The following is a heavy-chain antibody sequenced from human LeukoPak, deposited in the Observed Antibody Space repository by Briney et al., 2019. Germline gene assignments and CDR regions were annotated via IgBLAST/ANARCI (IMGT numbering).Heavy chain of an antibody. V-gene: IGHV1-24*01. J-gene: IGHJ3*02. CDR3: ATTTYSGSYLEAFDI. CDR1: GYTLTELS. D-gene: IGHD1-26*01. Sequence: ASVKVSCKVSGYTLTELSMHWGRQAPGKGLEWMGGFDPEDGETIYAQKFQGRVPMTEDTSTDTAYMELSSLRSEDTAVYYCATTTYSGSYLEAFDICRQGTMVTVSS. CDR2: FDPEDGET.